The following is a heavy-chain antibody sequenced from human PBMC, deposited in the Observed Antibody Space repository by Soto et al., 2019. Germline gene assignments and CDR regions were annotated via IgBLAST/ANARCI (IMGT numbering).Heavy chain of an antibody. CDR1: GGSISSRSHY. Sequence: SETLSLTCTVSGGSISSRSHYWGWIRQSPGKHLEWIGSSFYRGITYFNPSLKTRVTISVDTSKNQVSLKLYSVTAADTSVYYCATADGFGVVTPFFEYWGQGILVTVSS. CDR3: ATADGFGVVTPFFEY. J-gene: IGHJ4*02. V-gene: IGHV4-39*01. D-gene: IGHD3-3*01. CDR2: SFYRGIT.